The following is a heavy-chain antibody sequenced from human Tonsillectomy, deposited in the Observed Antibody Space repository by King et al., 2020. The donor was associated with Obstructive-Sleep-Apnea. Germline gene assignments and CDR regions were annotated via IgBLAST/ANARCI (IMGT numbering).Heavy chain of an antibody. J-gene: IGHJ6*02. CDR2: IYHSMST. V-gene: IGHV4-38-2*02. D-gene: IGHD5-18*01. CDR1: GYSISSGYY. Sequence: QLQESGPGLVKPSETLSLTCTVSGYSISSGYYWGWIRQPPGKGLEWFGSIYHSMSTYYNPSLTSRVTISVDTSKNQFSLKVRSVTAADTAVYYCARDQGYSYGMDVWGQGTTVTVSS. CDR3: ARDQGYSYGMDV.